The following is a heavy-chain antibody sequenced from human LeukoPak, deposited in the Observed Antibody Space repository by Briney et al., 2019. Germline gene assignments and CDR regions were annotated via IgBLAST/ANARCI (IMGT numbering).Heavy chain of an antibody. CDR1: GYTFTGYY. Sequence: ASVTVSCKASGYTFTGYYMHWVRQAPGQGLEWMGWINPNSGGTNYAQKFQGRVTMTRDTSISTAYMELSRLRSDDTAVYYCAREDCSGGSCYFSDYWGQGTLVTVSS. CDR2: INPNSGGT. D-gene: IGHD2-15*01. CDR3: AREDCSGGSCYFSDY. V-gene: IGHV1-2*02. J-gene: IGHJ4*02.